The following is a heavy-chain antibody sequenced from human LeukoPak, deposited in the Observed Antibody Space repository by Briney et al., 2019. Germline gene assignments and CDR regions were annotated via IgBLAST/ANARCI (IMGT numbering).Heavy chain of an antibody. D-gene: IGHD5-12*01. CDR1: GGSISSHN. V-gene: IGHV4-59*11. CDR3: AGDPSGYDSGWFDP. CDR2: IYHSGKT. J-gene: IGHJ5*02. Sequence: SETLSLTCTVSGGSISSHNWSWIRQPPGKGLEWIGYIYHSGKTNYNPSLKSRVTISADTSKNQFSLRLSPVTAADTAVYFCAGDPSGYDSGWFDPWGQGTLVTVSS.